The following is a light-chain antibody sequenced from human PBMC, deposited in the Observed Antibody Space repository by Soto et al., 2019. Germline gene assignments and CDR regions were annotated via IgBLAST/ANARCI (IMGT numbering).Light chain of an antibody. CDR2: EVN. CDR1: SSDVGGYNY. CDR3: SSYAGSILYV. J-gene: IGLJ1*01. V-gene: IGLV2-8*01. Sequence: QSVLTQPPSASGSPGQSVTISCTGTSSDVGGYNYVSWYQQYPGKAPKLMFYEVNKRPSGVLVRFSGSKSGNTASLTVSGLQAEDEADYYCSSYAGSILYVFGTGTKVTVL.